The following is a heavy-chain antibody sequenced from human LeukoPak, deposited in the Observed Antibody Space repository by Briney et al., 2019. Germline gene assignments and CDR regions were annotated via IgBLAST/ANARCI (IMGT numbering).Heavy chain of an antibody. D-gene: IGHD1-1*01. Sequence: GGSLRLSCAASGFTFSSFDMHWVRHPTGQGLEWVSTIGTASDTYCPGSVEGRFTLSRDNAKNSLYLQMNSLTAGDTAVYYCARGPPRGKYYYMDVWGKGTTVTVSS. CDR3: ARGPPRGKYYYMDV. J-gene: IGHJ6*03. CDR2: IGTASDT. V-gene: IGHV3-13*01. CDR1: GFTFSSFD.